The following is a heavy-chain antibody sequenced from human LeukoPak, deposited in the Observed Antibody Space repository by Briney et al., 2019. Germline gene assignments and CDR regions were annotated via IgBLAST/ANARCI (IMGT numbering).Heavy chain of an antibody. CDR3: AREALNAYDSSGYYA. V-gene: IGHV4-59*01. J-gene: IGHJ4*02. CDR2: IYYSGST. Sequence: PSETLSLTCTVSGGSISSYYWSWIRQPPGKGLEWIGYIYYSGSTNYNPSLKSRVTISVDTSKNQFSLKLSSVTAAATAVYYCAREALNAYDSSGYYAWGQGTLVTVSS. CDR1: GGSISSYY. D-gene: IGHD3-22*01.